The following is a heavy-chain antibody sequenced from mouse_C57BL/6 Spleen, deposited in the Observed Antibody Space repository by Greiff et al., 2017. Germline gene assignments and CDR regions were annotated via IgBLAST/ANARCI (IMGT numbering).Heavy chain of an antibody. J-gene: IGHJ2*01. CDR1: GYTFTSYW. Sequence: VQLQQPGAELVRPGTSVKLSCKASGYTFTSYWMHWVKQRPGQGLEWIGVIDPSDSYTNYNQKFKGKATLTVDTSSSTAYMQLSSLTSEDSAVYYCARVGDYDVVGRYFDYWGQGTTLTVSS. CDR3: ARVGDYDVVGRYFDY. CDR2: IDPSDSYT. D-gene: IGHD2-4*01. V-gene: IGHV1-59*01.